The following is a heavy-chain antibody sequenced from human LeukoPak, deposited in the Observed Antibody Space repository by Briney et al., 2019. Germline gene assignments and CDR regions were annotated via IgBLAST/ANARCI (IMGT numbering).Heavy chain of an antibody. CDR3: AKDSAKKYDDY. CDR2: ISGTSNTI. Sequence: GGSLRLSCVGSGFTFSSYSMNWVRQAPGKGLEWVSYISGTSNTIYYADSVKGRFTVSRDNAKNSLYLQMNGLRAEDTAVYYCAKDSAKKYDDYWGQGTLVTVSS. CDR1: GFTFSSYS. J-gene: IGHJ4*02. D-gene: IGHD2/OR15-2a*01. V-gene: IGHV3-48*04.